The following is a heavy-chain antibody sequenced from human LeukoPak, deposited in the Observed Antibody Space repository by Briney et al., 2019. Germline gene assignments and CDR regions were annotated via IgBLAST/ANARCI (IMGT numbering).Heavy chain of an antibody. Sequence: SETLSLTCTVSGGSISSYYWSWIRQPPGKRLEWIGYIYTSGSTNYNPSLKSRVTISVDTSKNQFSLKLSSVTAADTAVYYCATQLGNDAFDIWGQGTMVTVSS. J-gene: IGHJ3*02. CDR2: IYTSGST. CDR3: ATQLGNDAFDI. CDR1: GGSISSYY. V-gene: IGHV4-4*09. D-gene: IGHD7-27*01.